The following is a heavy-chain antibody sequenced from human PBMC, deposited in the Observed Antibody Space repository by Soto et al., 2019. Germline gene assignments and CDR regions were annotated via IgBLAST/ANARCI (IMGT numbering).Heavy chain of an antibody. J-gene: IGHJ6*02. Sequence: QVQLQESGPGLVKPSQTLSLTCTVSGGSISSGDYYWSWIRQPPGKGLEWIGYIYYSGSTYYNPTLSSRVTIAVDTSKNQLSRKLSSVTAADTAVYYCARDISGNTGLYYYYYGMDVWGQGTTVTVSS. D-gene: IGHD1-7*01. CDR2: IYYSGST. CDR3: ARDISGNTGLYYYYYGMDV. CDR1: GGSISSGDYY. V-gene: IGHV4-30-4*01.